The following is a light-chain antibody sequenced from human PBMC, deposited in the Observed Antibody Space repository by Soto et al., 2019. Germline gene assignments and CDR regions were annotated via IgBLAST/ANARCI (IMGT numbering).Light chain of an antibody. CDR2: DAS. J-gene: IGKJ4*02. CDR3: QQYDNLRLT. Sequence: DIQMTQSPSSLSASVGDRVTITCQASQDISNYLYWYQQKPGKAPKLLIYDASNLETGVPSRFSGSGSGTDFIFTISSLQHEDIATYFCQQYDNLRLTFGGGTKVEIK. CDR1: QDISNY. V-gene: IGKV1-33*01.